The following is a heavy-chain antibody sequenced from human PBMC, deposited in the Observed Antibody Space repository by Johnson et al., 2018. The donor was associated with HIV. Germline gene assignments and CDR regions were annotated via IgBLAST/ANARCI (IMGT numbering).Heavy chain of an antibody. J-gene: IGHJ3*02. CDR1: GFTFSSYA. V-gene: IGHV3-30*04. D-gene: IGHD3-3*01. CDR3: AKDVGNYWPDAFDI. CDR2: ISYDGSNK. Sequence: QVQLVESGGGVVQPGRSMRLSCAASGFTFSSYAMHWVRQAPGKGLEWVAVISYDGSNKYYADSVKGRFTSARDNSKNMLYLQMNNLRVEDTAVYYCAKDVGNYWPDAFDIWGQGEVVTVSS.